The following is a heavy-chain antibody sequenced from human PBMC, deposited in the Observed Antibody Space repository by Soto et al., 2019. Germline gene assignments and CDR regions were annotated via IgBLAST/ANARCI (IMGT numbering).Heavy chain of an antibody. J-gene: IGHJ5*02. V-gene: IGHV4-30-2*01. Sequence: SETLSLTCTVSGGSISSGGYSWSWIRQPPGKGLEWIGYIYHSGSTYYNPSLKSRVTISVDRSKNQFSLKLSSVTAADTAVYYCAGTSIPGSYYDFWSGYSPYNWFDPWGQGTLVTVSS. CDR2: IYHSGST. CDR1: GGSISSGGYS. D-gene: IGHD3-3*01. CDR3: AGTSIPGSYYDFWSGYSPYNWFDP.